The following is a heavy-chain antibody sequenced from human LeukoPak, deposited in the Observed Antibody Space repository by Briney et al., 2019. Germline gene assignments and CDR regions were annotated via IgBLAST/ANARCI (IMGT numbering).Heavy chain of an antibody. Sequence: ASVKVSCKASGGTFSSYAISWVRQAPGQGLEWMGIINPSGGSTSYAQKFQGRVTMTRDMSTSTVYMELSSLRSEDTAVYYCARDYGPFDYWGQGTLVTVSS. CDR3: ARDYGPFDY. V-gene: IGHV1-46*01. CDR2: INPSGGST. J-gene: IGHJ4*02. CDR1: GGTFSSYA. D-gene: IGHD3-10*01.